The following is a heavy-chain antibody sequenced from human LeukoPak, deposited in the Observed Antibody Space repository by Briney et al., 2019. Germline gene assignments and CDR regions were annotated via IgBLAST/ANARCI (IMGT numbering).Heavy chain of an antibody. CDR2: ISDSGGST. CDR3: AKRGIMIRGVIISGFHKEAYYFDC. J-gene: IGHJ4*02. Sequence: GGSLTLSCAASGLTFSNYALSWVRQAPGRELEGVSGISDSGGSTYYAGSVKGRFIISRDNSKNTLYLQMNSLRAEDTAVYYCAKRGIMIRGVIISGFHKEAYYFDCWGQGTLVTVSS. CDR1: GLTFSNYA. V-gene: IGHV3-23*01. D-gene: IGHD3-10*01.